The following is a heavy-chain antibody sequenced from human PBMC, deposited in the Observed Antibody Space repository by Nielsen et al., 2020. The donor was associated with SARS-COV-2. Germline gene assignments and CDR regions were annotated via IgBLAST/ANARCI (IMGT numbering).Heavy chain of an antibody. CDR1: GFNFRGYW. D-gene: IGHD3-22*01. J-gene: IGHJ4*02. CDR3: VRSYYDRSGYYSFDY. V-gene: IGHV3-7*01. Sequence: GESLKISCVVSGFNFRGYWMTWVRQAPGKGLEWVGNIKLDGSEKYYVDSVKGRFTISRDNAKHSLFLQMNSLRDEDTAVYYCVRSYYDRSGYYSFDYWGQGTLVTVSS. CDR2: IKLDGSEK.